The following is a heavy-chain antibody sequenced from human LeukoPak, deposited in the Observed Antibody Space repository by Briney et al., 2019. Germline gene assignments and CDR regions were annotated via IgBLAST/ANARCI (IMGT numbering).Heavy chain of an antibody. J-gene: IGHJ4*02. CDR1: GFTFGDYA. Sequence: GGSLRLSCTASGFTFGDYAMSWVRRAPGKGLEWVGFIRSKGYGGTTEYAASVRGRFTISRDDSKSIAYLQMSSLQTEDTAVYYCTRGQYANLFWGQGTLVTVSS. CDR3: TRGQYANLF. V-gene: IGHV3-49*04. CDR2: IRSKGYGGTT. D-gene: IGHD2-2*01.